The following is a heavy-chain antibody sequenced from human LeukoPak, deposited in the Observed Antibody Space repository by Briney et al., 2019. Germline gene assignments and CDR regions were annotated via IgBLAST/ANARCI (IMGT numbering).Heavy chain of an antibody. D-gene: IGHD3-10*01. CDR3: ARDASRYYGSGSYYPKYYNYGMDV. CDR1: GYTFTGYY. Sequence: ASVKVSCKASGYTFTGYYMHWVRQAPGQGLEWMGWINPNSGGTNYAQKFQGRVTMTRDTSISTAYMELSRLRSDDTAVYYCARDASRYYGSGSYYPKYYNYGMDVWGQGTTVTVSS. CDR2: INPNSGGT. V-gene: IGHV1-2*02. J-gene: IGHJ6*02.